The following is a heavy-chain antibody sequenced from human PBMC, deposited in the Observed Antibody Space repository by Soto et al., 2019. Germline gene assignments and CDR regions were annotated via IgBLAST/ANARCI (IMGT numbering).Heavy chain of an antibody. V-gene: IGHV1-18*01. Sequence: ASVKVSCKASGGTFSSYAISWVRQAPGQGLEWMGWIIAYNGKTNYAQKLQGRVTMTTDTSTSTAYMELRSLRSDVTAVCYCARGGILLWFGELLDPWGQGTLVTVSS. CDR3: ARGGILLWFGELLDP. D-gene: IGHD3-10*01. CDR1: GGTFSSYA. J-gene: IGHJ5*02. CDR2: IIAYNGKT.